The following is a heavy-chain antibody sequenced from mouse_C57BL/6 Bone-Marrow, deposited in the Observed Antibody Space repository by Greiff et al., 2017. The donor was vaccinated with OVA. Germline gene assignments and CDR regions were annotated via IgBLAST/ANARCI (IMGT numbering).Heavy chain of an antibody. CDR2: IYPRSGNT. CDR3: ARSEGDWDWYFDV. J-gene: IGHJ1*03. V-gene: IGHV1-81*01. Sequence: QVQLQQSGAELARPGASVKLSCKASGYTFTSYGISWVKQRTGQGLEWIGEIYPRSGNTYYNEKFKGKATLTADKSSSTAYMELRSLTSEDSAVYFGARSEGDWDWYFDVWGTGTTVTVSS. D-gene: IGHD4-1*01. CDR1: GYTFTSYG.